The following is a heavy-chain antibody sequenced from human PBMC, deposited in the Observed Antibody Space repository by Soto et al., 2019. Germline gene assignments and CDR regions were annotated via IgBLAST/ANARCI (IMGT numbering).Heavy chain of an antibody. Sequence: PGGSLRLSCAASGFTFSSYGMHWVRQAPGKGLEWVAVIWYDGSNKYYADSVKGRFTISRDNSKNTLYLQMNSLRAEDTAVYYCARDRRGVTHSVAFDIWGQGTMVTVSS. CDR1: GFTFSSYG. CDR2: IWYDGSNK. D-gene: IGHD3-10*01. V-gene: IGHV3-33*01. CDR3: ARDRRGVTHSVAFDI. J-gene: IGHJ3*02.